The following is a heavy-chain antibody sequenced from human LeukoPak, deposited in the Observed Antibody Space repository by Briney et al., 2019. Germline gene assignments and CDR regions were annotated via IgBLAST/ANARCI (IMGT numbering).Heavy chain of an antibody. Sequence: KPSETLSLTCTVSGHPISSYYWSWLRQPPGKGLEWVGYIYYSGSTNYNPSLKSRVTISVDTSKNQFSLKPSSVTAADTAVYYCTSVTGLNWFDPWGQGTLVTVSS. CDR1: GHPISSYY. V-gene: IGHV4-59*01. CDR2: IYYSGST. CDR3: TSVTGLNWFDP. D-gene: IGHD2/OR15-2a*01. J-gene: IGHJ5*02.